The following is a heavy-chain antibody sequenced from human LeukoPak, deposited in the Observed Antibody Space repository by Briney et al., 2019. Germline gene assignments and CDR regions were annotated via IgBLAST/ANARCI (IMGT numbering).Heavy chain of an antibody. CDR3: ARGRGTTNSNFDY. CDR1: GYTFTGYY. V-gene: IGHV1-2*02. Sequence: ASVKVSCKASGYTFTGYYTHWVRQAPGQGLEWMGWINPNNGGTNYAQKFQGRVTMTRDTSISTVYMELSRLTSDDTAVYYCARGRGTTNSNFDYWGQGNLVTVSS. D-gene: IGHD2/OR15-2a*01. J-gene: IGHJ4*02. CDR2: INPNNGGT.